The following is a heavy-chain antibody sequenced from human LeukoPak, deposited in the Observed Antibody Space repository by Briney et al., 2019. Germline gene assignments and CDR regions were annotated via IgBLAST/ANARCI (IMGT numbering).Heavy chain of an antibody. D-gene: IGHD3-10*01. Sequence: SETVSLTCTVSGGSVSSGPYYWSWIRQPPGKRLEWIGYIYYTGSTNYNPSLKSRLTISVDTSKNQFSLKLSSVTAADTAVYYCARRGGSGRSFDYWGQGTLVTVSS. V-gene: IGHV4-61*01. CDR3: ARRGGSGRSFDY. J-gene: IGHJ4*02. CDR2: IYYTGST. CDR1: GGSVSSGPYY.